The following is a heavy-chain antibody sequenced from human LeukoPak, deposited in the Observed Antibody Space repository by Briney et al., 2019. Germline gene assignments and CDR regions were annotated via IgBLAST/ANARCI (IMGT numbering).Heavy chain of an antibody. CDR2: ISYGGGDK. D-gene: IGHD1-26*01. V-gene: IGHV3-30*14. CDR3: ARSGLGATTSAIDY. J-gene: IGHJ4*02. CDR1: GFAFSNYA. Sequence: PGRSLRLSCAASGFAFSNYAIHWVRQAPGKGLEWVAVISYGGGDKFYADSVKGRFTISRDNSKNTLFLQMNSLRAGDTAVYYCARSGLGATTSAIDYWGQGTLVTVSS.